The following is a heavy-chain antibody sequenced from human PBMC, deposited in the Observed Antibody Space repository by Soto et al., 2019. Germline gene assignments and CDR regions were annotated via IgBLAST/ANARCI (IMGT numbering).Heavy chain of an antibody. J-gene: IGHJ3*02. D-gene: IGHD3-10*01. CDR1: GFTFDDYA. V-gene: IGHV3-9*01. CDR3: AKDRVPWFGELNRDDAFDI. Sequence: GGSLRLSCAASGFTFDDYAMHWVRQAPGKGLEWVSGISWNSGSIGYADSVKGRFTISRDNAKNSLYLQMNSLRAEDTALYYCAKDRVPWFGELNRDDAFDIWGQGTMVTVSS. CDR2: ISWNSGSI.